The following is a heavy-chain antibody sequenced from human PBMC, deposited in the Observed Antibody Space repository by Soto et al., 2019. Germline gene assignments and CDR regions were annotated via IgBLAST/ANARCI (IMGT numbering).Heavy chain of an antibody. V-gene: IGHV3-30-3*01. CDR1: GFTFSNYA. J-gene: IGHJ6*02. D-gene: IGHD2-15*01. CDR2: ISYDGNNK. CDR3: ARAGCDGGTCYTLVGLRYGMDV. Sequence: QVQLVESGGGVVQPWRSLRLSCAASGFTFSNYAMYWVRQAPGKGLEWVAVISYDGNNKYYADSVKGRFTISRDNSKNTLYLQMSSLRAEDTAVYYCARAGCDGGTCYTLVGLRYGMDVWGQGTTVTVSS.